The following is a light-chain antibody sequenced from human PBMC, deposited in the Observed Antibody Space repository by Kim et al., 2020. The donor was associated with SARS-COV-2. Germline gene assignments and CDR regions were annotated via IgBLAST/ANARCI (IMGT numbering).Light chain of an antibody. Sequence: SSQGEIASLSCRTSQSVNSNFAWYQYTPGQAPRLLIYDASKRATGIPARFSGSGFGTDFTLTISRLEPEDFAVYICLQRNNWPLTFGGGTKVDIK. CDR3: LQRNNWPLT. J-gene: IGKJ4*01. V-gene: IGKV3-11*01. CDR2: DAS. CDR1: QSVNSN.